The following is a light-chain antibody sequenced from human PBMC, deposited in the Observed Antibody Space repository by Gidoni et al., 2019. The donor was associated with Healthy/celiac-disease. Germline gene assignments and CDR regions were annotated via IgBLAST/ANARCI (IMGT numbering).Light chain of an antibody. V-gene: IGKV1-39*01. CDR1: QSMRSY. Sequence: DIQMTQSPSSLSASVGDRVTITCRASQSMRSYLNWYQQNTGKAPKLLIYAASSLQSGVPSRFSGSGSGTDFTLTISSLQPEDFANYYCQQSYSTPPEWTFGQGTKVEIK. J-gene: IGKJ1*01. CDR2: AAS. CDR3: QQSYSTPPEWT.